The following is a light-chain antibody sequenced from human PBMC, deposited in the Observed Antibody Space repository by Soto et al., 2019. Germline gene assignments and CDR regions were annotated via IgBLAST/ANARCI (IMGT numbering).Light chain of an antibody. J-gene: IGLJ1*01. CDR3: TSYTSISLYV. Sequence: QSVLAQPASVSLSPGQSITISCTGTSSDVGGYNYVSWYQQHPGKAPKLMIYEVSNRPSGVSNRFSGSKSGNTASLTISGLQAVDEADYYCTSYTSISLYVFGTGTKVTVL. CDR2: EVS. CDR1: SSDVGGYNY. V-gene: IGLV2-14*01.